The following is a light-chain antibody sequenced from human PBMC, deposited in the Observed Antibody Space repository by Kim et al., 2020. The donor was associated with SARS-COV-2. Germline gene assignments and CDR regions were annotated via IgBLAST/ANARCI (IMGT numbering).Light chain of an antibody. CDR2: DVN. CDR3: CSYGGSYTYV. Sequence: GQSDTISCTGTSNDVGAYTYVSWYQHHPGKAPRLMIFDVNKRPSGVPDRFSGSKSGSAASLTISGLQAEDEADYYCCSYGGSYTYVFGTGTKVTVL. J-gene: IGLJ1*01. CDR1: SNDVGAYTY. V-gene: IGLV2-11*01.